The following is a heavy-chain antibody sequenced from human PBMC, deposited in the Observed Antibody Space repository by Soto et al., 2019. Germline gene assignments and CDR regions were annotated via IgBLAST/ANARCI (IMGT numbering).Heavy chain of an antibody. J-gene: IGHJ4*02. CDR2: IYSGGST. D-gene: IGHD1-26*01. CDR1: GFTVSSNY. V-gene: IGHV3-66*01. Sequence: GGSLRLSCAASGFTVSSNYMSWVRQAPGKGLEWVSVIYSGGSTYYADSVKGRFTISRDNSKNTLYLQMNSLRAEDTAVYYCARDPGGVPDYFDYWGQGTLVTVSS. CDR3: ARDPGGVPDYFDY.